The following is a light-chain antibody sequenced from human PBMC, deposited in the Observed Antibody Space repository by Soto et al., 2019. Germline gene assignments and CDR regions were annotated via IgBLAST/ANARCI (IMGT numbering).Light chain of an antibody. CDR2: EVS. V-gene: IGLV2-14*03. CDR3: SSYTSSSTRV. Sequence: QSALTQPASVSGSPGQSITISCTGTSSDVGAYDYVSWYQQHPDKAPKLMIYEVSNRPSGVSNRFSGSKSVNTATLTISGLQTEDEADYYCSSYTSSSTRVFGTGTKVTGL. J-gene: IGLJ1*01. CDR1: SSDVGAYDY.